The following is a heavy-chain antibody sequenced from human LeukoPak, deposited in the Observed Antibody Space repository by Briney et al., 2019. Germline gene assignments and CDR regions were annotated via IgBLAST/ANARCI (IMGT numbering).Heavy chain of an antibody. J-gene: IGHJ4*02. CDR1: GFTFGSYA. V-gene: IGHV3-30-3*01. D-gene: IGHD4-17*01. Sequence: PGGSLRLSCAASGFTFGSYAMHWVRQAPGKGLEWVAVISYDGSNKYYADSVKGRFTISRDNSKNTLYLQMNSLRAEDTAVYYCARVYGDYGYFDYWGQGTLVTVSS. CDR3: ARVYGDYGYFDY. CDR2: ISYDGSNK.